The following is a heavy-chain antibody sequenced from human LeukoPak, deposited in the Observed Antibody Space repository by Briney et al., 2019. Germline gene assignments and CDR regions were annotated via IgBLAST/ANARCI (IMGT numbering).Heavy chain of an antibody. CDR3: AKYSHGSGTSFDP. D-gene: IGHD3-10*01. CDR2: INKDGSEK. Sequence: PGGSLRLSCAASGFTSSDYWMSWVRQAPGKGLEWVANINKDGSEKHYVDSVKGRFTISRDNAKNSLYLQMSSLRAEDTAVFYCAKYSHGSGTSFDPWGQGTLVTVSS. CDR1: GFTSSDYW. V-gene: IGHV3-7*01. J-gene: IGHJ5*02.